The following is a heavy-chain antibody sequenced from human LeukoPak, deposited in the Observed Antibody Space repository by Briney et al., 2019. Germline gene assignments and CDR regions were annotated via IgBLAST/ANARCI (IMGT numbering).Heavy chain of an antibody. Sequence: PGGSLRLSCVASGFTFSGSAIHWVRQASGGKGLEWVGRIRSIGNNYATVYAASVKGRFTISRDDSKNTAYLQMNSLETEDTAVYYCTTPSSSGSYQYWGQGTLVTVSS. CDR3: TTPSSSGSYQY. CDR2: IRSIGNNYAT. V-gene: IGHV3-73*01. J-gene: IGHJ4*02. CDR1: GFTFSGSA. D-gene: IGHD1-26*01.